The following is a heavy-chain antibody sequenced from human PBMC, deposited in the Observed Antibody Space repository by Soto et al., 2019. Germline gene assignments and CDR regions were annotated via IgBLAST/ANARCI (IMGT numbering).Heavy chain of an antibody. CDR1: GGTFSSYA. J-gene: IGHJ6*02. V-gene: IGHV1-69*13. CDR3: ASYHTYYYDSSGYRRNRDYYGMDV. Sequence: ASVKVSCKASGGTFSSYAISWVRQAPGQGLEWMGGIIPIFGTANYAQKFQGRVTITADESTSTAYMELSSLRSEDTAVYYCASYHTYYYDSSGYRRNRDYYGMDVWGQGTTVTVSS. D-gene: IGHD3-22*01. CDR2: IIPIFGTA.